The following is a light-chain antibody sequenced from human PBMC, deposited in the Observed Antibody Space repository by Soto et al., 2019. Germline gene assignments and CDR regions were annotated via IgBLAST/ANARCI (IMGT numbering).Light chain of an antibody. Sequence: DIQMTQSPSTLSASVGARVPITCRASQSISSWLAWYQRKPGSLPRLLIYRASTLESGVPSRFSGSGAGTEFTLTINGLQSDDFATYYCQQYSTYRTFGQGTKVDIK. CDR3: QQYSTYRT. J-gene: IGKJ1*01. V-gene: IGKV1-5*03. CDR1: QSISSW. CDR2: RAS.